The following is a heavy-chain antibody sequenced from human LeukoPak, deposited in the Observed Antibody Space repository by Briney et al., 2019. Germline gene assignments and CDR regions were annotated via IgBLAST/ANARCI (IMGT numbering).Heavy chain of an antibody. J-gene: IGHJ4*02. CDR2: ISAYNGNT. CDR3: ARESKRYCSSTSCNDY. V-gene: IGHV1-18*01. D-gene: IGHD2-2*01. CDR1: GYTFTSYG. Sequence: ASVKVSCKASGYTFTSYGISWVRQAPGQGLEWMGWISAYNGNTNYAQKLQGRVTMTTDTSTSTAYMELRSLRSDDTAVYYCARESKRYCSSTSCNDYWGQGTLVTVSS.